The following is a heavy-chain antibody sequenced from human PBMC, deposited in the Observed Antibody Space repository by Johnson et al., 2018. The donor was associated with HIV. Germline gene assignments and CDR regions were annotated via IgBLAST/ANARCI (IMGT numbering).Heavy chain of an antibody. CDR1: GFTFSDYY. D-gene: IGHD1-14*01. V-gene: IGHV3-11*04. J-gene: IGHJ3*02. Sequence: QMLLVESGGGLVKPGGSLRLSCAASGFTFSDYYMSWIRQAPGKGLEWLSYISSSGRTIYYSDSVKGRFTISRDNAKNSLYLQMNSLRAEDTAVYYCARDAHRTDDAFDIWGQGTMVTVSS. CDR2: ISSSGRTI. CDR3: ARDAHRTDDAFDI.